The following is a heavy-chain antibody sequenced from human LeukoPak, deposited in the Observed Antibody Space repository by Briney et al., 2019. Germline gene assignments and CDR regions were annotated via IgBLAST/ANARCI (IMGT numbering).Heavy chain of an antibody. V-gene: IGHV4-59*01. CDR1: GGSINNYY. Sequence: SETLPLTCTVSGGSINNYYWSWIRQPPGKTLEWIGYIYYSGRTNYNPSLKSRITISVDSSKNHVSLNLTSVTAADTAVYYCARHGGGGGLFDFWGQGALVTVSS. CDR2: IYYSGRT. J-gene: IGHJ4*02. CDR3: ARHGGGGGLFDF. D-gene: IGHD2-15*01.